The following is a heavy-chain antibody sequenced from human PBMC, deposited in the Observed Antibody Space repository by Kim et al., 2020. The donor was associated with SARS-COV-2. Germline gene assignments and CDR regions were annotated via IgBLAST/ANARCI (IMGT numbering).Heavy chain of an antibody. Sequence: SETLSLTCAVYGGSFSGYYWSWIRQPPGKGLEWIGEINHSGSTNYNPSLKSRVTISVDTSKNQFSLKLSSVTAADTAVYYCARGLNLPAPHTYYYGSGSWFDYWGQGTLVTVSS. CDR1: GGSFSGYY. D-gene: IGHD3-10*01. V-gene: IGHV4-34*01. CDR2: INHSGST. J-gene: IGHJ4*02. CDR3: ARGLNLPAPHTYYYGSGSWFDY.